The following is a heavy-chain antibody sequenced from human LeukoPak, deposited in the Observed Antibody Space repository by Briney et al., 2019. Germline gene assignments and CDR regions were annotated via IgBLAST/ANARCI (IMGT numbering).Heavy chain of an antibody. J-gene: IGHJ4*02. CDR3: ARGSGYSVLDY. CDR2: VNSDGITT. Sequence: PGPSLRLSCAASGFSFSNYWMHWVRQAAGKGVVWGSRVNSDGITTIYAASVKGRFTISRDNAKNRLYLQRNSLRGEDTAVYYCARGSGYSVLDYWGQGTLVTVSS. V-gene: IGHV3-74*01. CDR1: GFSFSNYW. D-gene: IGHD3-3*01.